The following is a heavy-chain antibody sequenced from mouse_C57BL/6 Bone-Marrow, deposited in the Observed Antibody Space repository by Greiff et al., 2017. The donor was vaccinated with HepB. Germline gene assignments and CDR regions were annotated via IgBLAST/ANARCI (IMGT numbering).Heavy chain of an antibody. D-gene: IGHD1-1*01. V-gene: IGHV7-3*01. Sequence: EVMLVESGGGLVQPGGSLSLSCAASGFTFTDYYMSWVRQPPGKALEWLGFIRNKANGYTTEYSASVKGRFTISRDNSQSILYLQMNALRAEDSAAYYCARPFTTYGYFDVWGTGTTVTVSS. CDR3: ARPFTTYGYFDV. J-gene: IGHJ1*03. CDR2: IRNKANGYTT. CDR1: GFTFTDYY.